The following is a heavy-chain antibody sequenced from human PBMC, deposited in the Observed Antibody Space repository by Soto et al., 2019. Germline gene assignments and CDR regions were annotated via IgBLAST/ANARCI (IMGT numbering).Heavy chain of an antibody. Sequence: EVQLVESGGGLVQPGGSLTLSCVASGFTFSSYWMHWVRQAPGKGLVWVSSISNDGSSIYADPVKGRFTISRDNAKNTLYLQMNSLRAEGTAVYYCARLPNKSPQNWGQGTLVIVSP. CDR3: ARLPNKSPQN. CDR2: ISNDGSS. V-gene: IGHV3-74*01. CDR1: GFTFSSYW. J-gene: IGHJ1*01.